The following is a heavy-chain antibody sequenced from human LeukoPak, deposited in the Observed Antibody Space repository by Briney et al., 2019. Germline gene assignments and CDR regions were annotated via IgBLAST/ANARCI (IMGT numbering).Heavy chain of an antibody. J-gene: IGHJ4*02. CDR3: AGSVEMATIMFDY. CDR2: IYSGGST. V-gene: IGHV3-53*01. Sequence: PGGSLRLSCAASGFLVSSNYMSWVRQAPGKGLEWVSVIYSGGSTYYADSVKGRFTISRDNSKNTLYLQMNSLRDEDTAVYYCAGSVEMATIMFDYWGQGTLVTVSS. D-gene: IGHD5-24*01. CDR1: GFLVSSNY.